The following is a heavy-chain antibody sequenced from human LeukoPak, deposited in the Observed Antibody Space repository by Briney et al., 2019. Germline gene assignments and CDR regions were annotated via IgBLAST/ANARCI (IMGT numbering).Heavy chain of an antibody. CDR3: ARDQPKYGSGKRRYYMDV. J-gene: IGHJ6*03. D-gene: IGHD3-10*01. CDR1: GFTFSSYS. Sequence: PGGSLRLSCAASGFTFSSYSMNWVRQAPGKGLEWVSSISSSSSYIYYADSVKGRFTISRDNAKNSLYLQMNSLRAEDTAVYYCARDQPKYGSGKRRYYMDVWGKGTTVTISS. V-gene: IGHV3-21*01. CDR2: ISSSSSYI.